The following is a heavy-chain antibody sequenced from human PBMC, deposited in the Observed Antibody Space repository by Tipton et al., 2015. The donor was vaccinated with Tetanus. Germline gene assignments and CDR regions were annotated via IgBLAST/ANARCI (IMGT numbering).Heavy chain of an antibody. CDR2: IKSKTDGGTT. J-gene: IGHJ4*02. Sequence: SLRLSCTTSGLFFHNAWMNWVRQAPGKGLQWVGRIKSKTDGGTTDNAARVKDRFSISRDDSKNTLFLVMNSLKIADAGVYYCTTSGRGGSGSRVDYWGRGALVTVSS. V-gene: IGHV3-15*07. CDR3: TTSGRGGSGSRVDY. CDR1: GLFFHNAW. D-gene: IGHD3-10*01.